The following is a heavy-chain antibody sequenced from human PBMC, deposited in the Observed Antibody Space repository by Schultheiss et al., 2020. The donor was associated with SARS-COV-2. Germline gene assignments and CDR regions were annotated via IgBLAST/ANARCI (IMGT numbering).Heavy chain of an antibody. CDR2: IKQDGSEK. CDR1: GFSFSTFV. CDR3: ARSLPAPSATTRFPFDL. J-gene: IGHJ3*01. V-gene: IGHV3-7*01. D-gene: IGHD3-3*01. Sequence: GGSLRLSCAASGFSFSTFVMTWVRQAPGKGLEWVANIKQDGSEKYYVDSVRGRFIVSRDNSRDTTYLQMKSLRLEDTGVYFCARSLPAPSATTRFPFDLWGHGTMVTVSS.